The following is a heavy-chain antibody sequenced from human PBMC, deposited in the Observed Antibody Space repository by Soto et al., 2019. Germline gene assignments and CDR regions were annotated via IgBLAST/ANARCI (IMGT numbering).Heavy chain of an antibody. CDR2: INQSGNT. J-gene: IGHJ4*02. CDR3: GSPGHVDY. V-gene: IGHV4-34*01. CDR1: GGSFSGYY. Sequence: PSETLSLTCAVYGGSFSGYYWSWIRQPPGKGLEWIGEINQSGNTKYNPSLKSRVTISVDTSKKQFSLKLNSVTAADTAVYYCGSPGHVDYWGQGTLVTVSS.